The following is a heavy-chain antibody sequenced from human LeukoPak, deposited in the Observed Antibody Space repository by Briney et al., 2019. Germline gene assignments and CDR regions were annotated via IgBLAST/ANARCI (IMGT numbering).Heavy chain of an antibody. Sequence: SVKVSCKASGGTFSSYAISWVRQAPGQGLEWMGGIIPIFGTANYAQKFQGRVTITADKSTSTAYMELSSLRSEDTAVYYCARDVIYYDSCGYVDYWGQGTLVTVSS. V-gene: IGHV1-69*06. CDR2: IIPIFGTA. CDR1: GGTFSSYA. CDR3: ARDVIYYDSCGYVDY. D-gene: IGHD3-22*01. J-gene: IGHJ4*02.